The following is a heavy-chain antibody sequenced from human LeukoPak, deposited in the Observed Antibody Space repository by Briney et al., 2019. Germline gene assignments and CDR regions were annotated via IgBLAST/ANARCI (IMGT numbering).Heavy chain of an antibody. Sequence: GGSLRLSCAASGFTVSSNYMSWVRQAPGKGLEWVSVIYSGGSTYYADSVKGRFTISRDNSKNTLYLQMNSLRAEDTAVYYCARAQGYYDSSGYYPFWGQGTLVTASS. V-gene: IGHV3-53*01. CDR3: ARAQGYYDSSGYYPF. D-gene: IGHD3-22*01. J-gene: IGHJ4*02. CDR1: GFTVSSNY. CDR2: IYSGGST.